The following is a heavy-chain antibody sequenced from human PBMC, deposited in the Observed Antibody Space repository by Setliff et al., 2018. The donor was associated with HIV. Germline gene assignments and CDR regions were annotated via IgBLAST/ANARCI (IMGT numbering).Heavy chain of an antibody. CDR3: ARFGGPDFGGARSHRYYYYYMDV. CDR1: GGTFSSYA. CDR2: IIPIFGTA. Sequence: SVKVSCKASGGTFSSYAISWVRQAPGQGLEWMGGIIPIFGTANYAQKFQGRVTITTDESTSTAYMELSSLRSEDTAVYYCARFGGPDFGGARSHRYYYYYMDVWGKGTTVTV. D-gene: IGHD3-3*01. V-gene: IGHV1-69*05. J-gene: IGHJ6*03.